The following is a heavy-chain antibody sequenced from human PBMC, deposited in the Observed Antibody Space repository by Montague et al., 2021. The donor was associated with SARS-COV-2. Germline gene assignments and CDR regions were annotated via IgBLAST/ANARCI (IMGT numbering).Heavy chain of an antibody. J-gene: IGHJ6*02. CDR2: INHSGST. CDR3: SRGRTVTTVYSYYGMDV. D-gene: IGHD4-17*01. Sequence: SETLSLTCAVYGGSFGGYYWSWIRQPPGKGLVWIGEINHSGSTTYNPSPKSRLTISVDTSKNQFSLQLSSLTAADAAAYYCSRGRTVTTVYSYYGMDVWGQGTTVTVSS. CDR1: GGSFGGYY. V-gene: IGHV4-34*01.